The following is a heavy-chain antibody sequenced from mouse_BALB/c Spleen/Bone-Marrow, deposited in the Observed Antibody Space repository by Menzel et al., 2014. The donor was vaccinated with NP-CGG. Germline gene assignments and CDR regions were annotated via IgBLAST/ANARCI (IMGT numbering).Heavy chain of an antibody. CDR1: GYSFTGYY. D-gene: IGHD1-1*02. Sequence: VQLQQSGPNLVKPGALVKISCKASGYSFTGYYMHWVKQSHGKSLEWIGRVNPNNDGTTYTQKFKGKAILTVDKSSSTAYMELRSLTSEDSAVYYCARRDYGDYWGQGTTLTVSS. CDR2: VNPNNDGT. V-gene: IGHV1-18*01. CDR3: ARRDYGDY. J-gene: IGHJ2*01.